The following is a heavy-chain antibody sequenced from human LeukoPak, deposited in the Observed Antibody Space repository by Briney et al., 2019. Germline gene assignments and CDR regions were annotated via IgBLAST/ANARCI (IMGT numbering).Heavy chain of an antibody. D-gene: IGHD6-19*01. V-gene: IGHV1-46*01. CDR2: INPSGGST. CDR3: ARAVAATFDY. CDR1: GYTFSNYY. J-gene: IGHJ4*02. Sequence: ASVKVSCKASGYTFSNYYMHWVRQAPGRGLEWMGIINPSGGSTTYAHKFQGRVTMTRDTSTSTVYMDLSSLRSEDTAMYYCARAVAATFDYWGQGTLVTVSS.